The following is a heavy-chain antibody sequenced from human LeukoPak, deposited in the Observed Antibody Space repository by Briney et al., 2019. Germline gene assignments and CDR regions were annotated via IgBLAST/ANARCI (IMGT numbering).Heavy chain of an antibody. Sequence: SETLSLTCTVSAGSISNYYWSWIRQPPGKGLEWIGYIYYSGSTNYNPSLKSRVTISLDTSKNQVSLKLRSVTAADTAVYYCASLGGTYDYWGQGTLVTVSS. CDR2: IYYSGST. D-gene: IGHD1-26*01. CDR1: AGSISNYY. CDR3: ASLGGTYDY. J-gene: IGHJ4*02. V-gene: IGHV4-59*08.